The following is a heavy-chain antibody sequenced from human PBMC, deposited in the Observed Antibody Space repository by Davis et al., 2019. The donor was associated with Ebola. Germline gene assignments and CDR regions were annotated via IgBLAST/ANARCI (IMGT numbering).Heavy chain of an antibody. D-gene: IGHD3-22*01. J-gene: IGHJ2*01. V-gene: IGHV3-66*01. CDR1: GFTFSSYS. Sequence: PGGSLRLSCAASGFTFSSYSMNWVRQAPGKGLEWVSVTYSGGSTYYADSVKGRFTISRDNSKNTLYLQMNSLRAEDTAVYYCARVLTMIVVVQGHFDLWGRGTLVTVSS. CDR3: ARVLTMIVVVQGHFDL. CDR2: TYSGGST.